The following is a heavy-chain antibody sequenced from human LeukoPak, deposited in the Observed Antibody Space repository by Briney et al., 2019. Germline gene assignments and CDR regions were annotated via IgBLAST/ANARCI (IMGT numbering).Heavy chain of an antibody. J-gene: IGHJ3*02. CDR3: AKDYYDSSARGAFDI. Sequence: PGGSLRLSCAASGFTFSSYGMHWVRQAPGKGLEWVAFIRYDGSNKYYADSVKGRFTISRDNSKNTLYLQMNSLRAEDTAVYYCAKDYYDSSARGAFDIWGQGTMVTVSS. CDR1: GFTFSSYG. V-gene: IGHV3-30*02. CDR2: IRYDGSNK. D-gene: IGHD3-22*01.